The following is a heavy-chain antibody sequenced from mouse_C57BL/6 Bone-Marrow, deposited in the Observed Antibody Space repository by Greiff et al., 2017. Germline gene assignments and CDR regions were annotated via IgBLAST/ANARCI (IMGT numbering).Heavy chain of an antibody. CDR1: GYTFTSYT. J-gene: IGHJ2*01. Sequence: VQLQESGAELARPGASVKMSCKASGYTFTSYTMHWVKQRPGQGLAWIGYINPSSGYTKYNQKFKDKATLTADKSSSTAYMQLSSLTSEDSAFYYCARSGFYLDYWGQGTTLTVSS. D-gene: IGHD2-2*01. V-gene: IGHV1-4*01. CDR2: INPSSGYT. CDR3: ARSGFYLDY.